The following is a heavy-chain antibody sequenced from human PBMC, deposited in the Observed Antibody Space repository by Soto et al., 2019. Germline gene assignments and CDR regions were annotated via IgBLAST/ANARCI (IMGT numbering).Heavy chain of an antibody. CDR3: AKAAVAVSFDY. D-gene: IGHD6-19*01. CDR1: GFTFSCSG. J-gene: IGHJ4*02. Sequence: PGGSLRLSCAASGFTFSCSGMHWVRQAPGKGLEWVAVISYDGSNKYYADSVKGRFTISRDNSKNALYLQMNRLRAEDTAVYYCAKAAVAVSFDYWGQGTLVTVPS. V-gene: IGHV3-30*18. CDR2: ISYDGSNK.